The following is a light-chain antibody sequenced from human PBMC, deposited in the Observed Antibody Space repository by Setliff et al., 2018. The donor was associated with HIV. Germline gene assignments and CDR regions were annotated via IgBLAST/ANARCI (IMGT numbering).Light chain of an antibody. CDR2: DVN. J-gene: IGLJ2*01. Sequence: QSALTQPRSVSGSPGQSVTISCTGTSSDVGYYNYVSWYQHHPGKAPKLMIYDVNKRPSGVPDRFFGSKSGNTASLTISELQAEDEADYYCSSYTSRTTRIFGGGTK. V-gene: IGLV2-11*01. CDR1: SSDVGYYNY. CDR3: SSYTSRTTRI.